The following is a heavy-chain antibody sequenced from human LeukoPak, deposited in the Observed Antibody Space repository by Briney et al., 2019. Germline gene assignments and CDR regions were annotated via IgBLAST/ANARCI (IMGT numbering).Heavy chain of an antibody. Sequence: PGESLRLSCAASGFTFSSYAMSWVRQAPGKGLEWVANIKQDGSEKYYVDSVKGRFTTSRDNAKNSLYLQMNSLRAEDTAVYYCARRAGDYSHPYDYWGQGTLVTVSS. D-gene: IGHD3-22*01. CDR3: ARRAGDYSHPYDY. V-gene: IGHV3-7*03. J-gene: IGHJ4*02. CDR2: IKQDGSEK. CDR1: GFTFSSYA.